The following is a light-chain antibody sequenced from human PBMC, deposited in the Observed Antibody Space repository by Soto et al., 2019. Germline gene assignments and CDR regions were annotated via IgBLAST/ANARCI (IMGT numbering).Light chain of an antibody. CDR2: DVS. CDR3: SSYTTSSTLLYV. CDR1: SSDVGGYNY. J-gene: IGLJ1*01. V-gene: IGLV2-14*01. Sequence: QSALTQPASVSGSPGQSITISCTGTSSDVGGYNYVSWYQQHTGKAPKHMIYDVSNRPSGVSNRSSGSKSGNTASLTISGRQAEDEADYYCSSYTTSSTLLYVCGTGTKLTVL.